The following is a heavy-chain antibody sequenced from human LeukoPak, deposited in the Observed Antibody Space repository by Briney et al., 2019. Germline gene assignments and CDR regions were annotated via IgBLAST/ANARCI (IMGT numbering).Heavy chain of an antibody. CDR1: GGTFNSYA. CDR3: ARSRTIFVGMDV. Sequence: SVKVPCKASGGTFNSYAVTWVRQAPGQGLEWMGRIIPILGVTNYAQKFQDRVTITADKSTSTAYMELSSLTSEDTAVYYCARSRTIFVGMDVWGQGTTVTVSS. CDR2: IIPILGVT. J-gene: IGHJ6*02. D-gene: IGHD3-3*01. V-gene: IGHV1-69*04.